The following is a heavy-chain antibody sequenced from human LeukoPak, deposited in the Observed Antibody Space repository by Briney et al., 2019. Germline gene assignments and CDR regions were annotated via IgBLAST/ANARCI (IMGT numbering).Heavy chain of an antibody. Sequence: GGSLRLSCAASGFTFSSYSMNWVRQAPGKGLEWVSYISSSSSTIYYADSVKGRFTISRDNAKNSLYLQMNSLRAEDTAVYYCARLNRALDIWGQGTMVTVSP. CDR1: GFTFSSYS. J-gene: IGHJ3*02. V-gene: IGHV3-48*04. CDR3: ARLNRALDI. CDR2: ISSSSSTI.